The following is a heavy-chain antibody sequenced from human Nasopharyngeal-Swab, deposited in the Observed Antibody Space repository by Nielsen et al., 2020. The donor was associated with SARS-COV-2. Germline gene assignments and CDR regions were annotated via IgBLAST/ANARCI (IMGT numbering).Heavy chain of an antibody. CDR1: GFTFSTA. CDR2: IGGSGVKI. D-gene: IGHD7-27*01. V-gene: IGHV3-23*01. CDR3: AREYGTNWQHHFDY. Sequence: SCAASGFTFSTAMSWVRQAPGKGLECVSGIGGSGVKIYYAESVKGRFTISRDNSKNTLYLQMNSLRAEDTAVYYCAREYGTNWQHHFDYWGQGIPVTVSS. J-gene: IGHJ4*02.